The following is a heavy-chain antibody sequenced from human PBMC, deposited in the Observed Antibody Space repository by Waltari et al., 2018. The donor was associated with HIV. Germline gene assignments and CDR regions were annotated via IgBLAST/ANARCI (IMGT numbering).Heavy chain of an antibody. CDR3: ARGREETVGAPFDY. CDR2: IYYSGSP. J-gene: IGHJ4*02. CDR1: GGSISSSSYY. V-gene: IGHV4-39*07. Sequence: QLQLQESGPGLVKPSETLSPTCTVSGGSISSSSYYWGWIRRPPGKRLEWIRSIYYSGSPYYNPSLKSRVTISVDTSKNQFSLELSSVTAADTAVYYCARGREETVGAPFDYWGQGTLVTVSS. D-gene: IGHD1-26*01.